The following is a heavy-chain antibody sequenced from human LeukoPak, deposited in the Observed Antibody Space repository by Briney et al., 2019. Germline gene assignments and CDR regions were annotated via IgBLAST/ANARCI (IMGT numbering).Heavy chain of an antibody. D-gene: IGHD6-13*01. Sequence: PGGSLRLSCAASGFTFSSYAMHWVRRAPGKGLEWVAVISYDGSNKYCADSVKGRFTISRDNSKNTLYLQMNSLRAEDTAVYYCARTPGEGSSSWYAFHYWGQGTLVTVSS. CDR2: ISYDGSNK. CDR1: GFTFSSYA. CDR3: ARTPGEGSSSWYAFHY. J-gene: IGHJ4*02. V-gene: IGHV3-30*04.